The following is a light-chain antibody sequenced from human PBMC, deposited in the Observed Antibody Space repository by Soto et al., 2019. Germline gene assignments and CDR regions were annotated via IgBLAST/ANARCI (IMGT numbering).Light chain of an antibody. CDR1: QSVSSN. CDR3: QQYNNWPPPMYT. Sequence: EIVMTQSPATLSVSPGERATLSCRASQSVSSNLARYQQKPGQAPRLLIYGASTRATGIPARFSGSGSGTEFTLTISSLQSEDFAVYYCQQYNNWPPPMYTFGQGTKVDIK. J-gene: IGKJ2*01. V-gene: IGKV3-15*01. CDR2: GAS.